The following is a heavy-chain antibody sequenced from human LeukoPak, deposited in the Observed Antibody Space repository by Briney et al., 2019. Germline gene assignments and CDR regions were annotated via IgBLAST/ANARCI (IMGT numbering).Heavy chain of an antibody. D-gene: IGHD6-19*01. V-gene: IGHV3-23*01. CDR3: AKMAPASTGIAVAEGPWDY. J-gene: IGHJ4*02. Sequence: GGSLRLSCAAAGFTVSTSAMSWVRQAPGKGLEWVSAISGSGGSTYYADSVKGRFTISRDNSKNTLYLQMNSLRAEDTAVYYCAKMAPASTGIAVAEGPWDYWGQGTLVTVSS. CDR2: ISGSGGST. CDR1: GFTVSTSA.